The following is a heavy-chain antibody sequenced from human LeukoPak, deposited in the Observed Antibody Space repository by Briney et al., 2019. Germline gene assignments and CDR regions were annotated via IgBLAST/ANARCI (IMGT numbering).Heavy chain of an antibody. D-gene: IGHD3-9*01. V-gene: IGHV4-34*01. CDR2: INHSGST. CDR3: ARGLALRYFDWLLYGYFDY. CDR1: GGSFSGYY. Sequence: SETLSLTCAVYGGSFSGYYWSWIRQPPGKGLEWIGEINHSGSTNYNPSLKSRVTISVDTSKIQFSLKLSSVTAADTAVYYCARGLALRYFDWLLYGYFDYWGQGTLVTVSS. J-gene: IGHJ4*02.